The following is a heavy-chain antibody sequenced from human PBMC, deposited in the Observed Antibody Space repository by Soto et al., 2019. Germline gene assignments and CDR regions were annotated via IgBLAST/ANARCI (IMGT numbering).Heavy chain of an antibody. J-gene: IGHJ4*02. D-gene: IGHD3-9*01. Sequence: ASVKVSCKASGYTFTSYYMHWVRQATGQGLEWMGWMNPNSGNTGYAQKFQGRVTMTRNTSISTAYMELSSLRSEDTAVYYCARDSIPLYYDILTGGFDYWGQGTLVTVSS. CDR3: ARDSIPLYYDILTGGFDY. CDR1: GYTFTSYY. V-gene: IGHV1-8*02. CDR2: MNPNSGNT.